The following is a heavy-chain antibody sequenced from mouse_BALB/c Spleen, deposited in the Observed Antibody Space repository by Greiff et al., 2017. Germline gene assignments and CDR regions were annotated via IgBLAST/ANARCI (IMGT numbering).Heavy chain of an antibody. CDR2: INPGSGGT. D-gene: IGHD2-14*01. J-gene: IGHJ4*01. CDR1: GYAFTNYL. Sequence: QVQLQQSGAELVRPGTSVKVSCKASGYAFTNYLIEWVKQRPGQGLEWIGVINPGSGGTNYNEKFKGKATLTADKSSSTAYMQLSSLTSDDSAVYFCARAAYYRYEDAMDYWGQGTSVTVSS. V-gene: IGHV1-54*01. CDR3: ARAAYYRYEDAMDY.